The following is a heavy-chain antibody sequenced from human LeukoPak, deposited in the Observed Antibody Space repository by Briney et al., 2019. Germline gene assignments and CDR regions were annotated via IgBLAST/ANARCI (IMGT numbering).Heavy chain of an antibody. D-gene: IGHD6-19*01. Sequence: KPSETLSLTCTVSGGSISSYYWSWIRQPPGKGLEWVGYIYGSGSINYNPSLKSRVTISVDTSKKEFSLRLSSVTAADTAVYYCGRATRGYSSGPIDSWGQGALVTVSS. CDR1: GGSISSYY. CDR3: GRATRGYSSGPIDS. J-gene: IGHJ4*02. CDR2: IYGSGSI. V-gene: IGHV4-59*03.